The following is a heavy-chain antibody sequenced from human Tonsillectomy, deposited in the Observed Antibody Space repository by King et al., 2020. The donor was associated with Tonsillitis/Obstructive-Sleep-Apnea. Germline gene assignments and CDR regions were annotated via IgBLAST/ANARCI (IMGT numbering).Heavy chain of an antibody. CDR1: GFTFSSYA. D-gene: IGHD1-26*01. CDR3: AKEGGGGSYVFDY. CDR2: ISGSGGST. Sequence: VQLVESGGGLVQPGGSLRLSCAASGFTFSSYAMSWVRQAPGKGLEWVSAISGSGGSTNYADSVKGRYTISRDNSKNTLYLQMNSLRAEDTAVSYCAKEGGGGSYVFDYWGQGALVTVSS. J-gene: IGHJ4*02. V-gene: IGHV3-23*04.